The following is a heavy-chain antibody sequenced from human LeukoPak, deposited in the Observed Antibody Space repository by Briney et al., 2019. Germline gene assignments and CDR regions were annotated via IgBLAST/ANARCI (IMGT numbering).Heavy chain of an antibody. J-gene: IGHJ4*02. CDR2: IYYSGST. CDR3: ARTSPYCSSTSCYTNGVFDH. V-gene: IGHV4-31*03. D-gene: IGHD2-2*02. CDR1: GGSTSSGGYY. Sequence: SQTLSLTCTVSGGSTSSGGYYWSWIRQHPGKGLEWIGYIYYSGSTYYNPSLKSRVTISVDTSKNQFSLKLSSVTAADTAVYYCARTSPYCSSTSCYTNGVFDHWGQGTLVTVSS.